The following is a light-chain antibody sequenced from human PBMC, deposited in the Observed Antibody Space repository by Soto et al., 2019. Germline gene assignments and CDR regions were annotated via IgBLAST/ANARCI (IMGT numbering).Light chain of an antibody. CDR3: SSYTSSSTRV. CDR1: SSDVGGYNY. CDR2: DVS. Sequence: SALTQPASVSGSPGQSITISCTGTSSDVGGYNYVSWYQQHPGKAPKLMIYDVSNRPSGVSNRFSGSKSGTTASLTISGLQAEYEADYYCSSYTSSSTRVFGGGTKLTVL. V-gene: IGLV2-14*01. J-gene: IGLJ2*01.